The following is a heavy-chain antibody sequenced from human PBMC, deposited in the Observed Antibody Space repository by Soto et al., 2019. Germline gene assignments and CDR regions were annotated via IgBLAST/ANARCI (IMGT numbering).Heavy chain of an antibody. D-gene: IGHD5-12*01. Sequence: GASVKVSCKASRGTFSSYAISWGRQAPGEGLEWMGGIIPIFGTANYAQKFQGRVTITAEESTSTAYMELSRLRSEDTAGYYCARPLRWSYYYGMDVWGQGTTVNVSS. CDR2: IIPIFGTA. V-gene: IGHV1-69*13. CDR3: ARPLRWSYYYGMDV. J-gene: IGHJ6*02. CDR1: RGTFSSYA.